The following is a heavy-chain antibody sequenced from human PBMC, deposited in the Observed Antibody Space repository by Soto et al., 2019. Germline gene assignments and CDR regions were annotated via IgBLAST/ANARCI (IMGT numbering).Heavy chain of an antibody. J-gene: IGHJ6*02. Sequence: GGSLILSCAASGFTFSSYAMSWVRQAPGKGLEWVSGISISGGSTYYADSVKGRFTISRDNSKNTLYLQMNSLRAEDTAVYYCARGQRFVPTSVVSHLYYHYYGMDVWGQGTTVTVSS. V-gene: IGHV3-23*01. CDR2: ISISGGST. CDR1: GFTFSSYA. D-gene: IGHD2-2*01. CDR3: ARGQRFVPTSVVSHLYYHYYGMDV.